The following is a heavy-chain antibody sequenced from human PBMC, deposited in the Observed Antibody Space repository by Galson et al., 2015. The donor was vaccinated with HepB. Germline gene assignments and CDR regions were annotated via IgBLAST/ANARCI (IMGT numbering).Heavy chain of an antibody. CDR1: GFTVSSNY. CDR2: IYSGGST. D-gene: IGHD3-10*01. V-gene: IGHV3-66*02. CDR3: ARGRLSHYYGSGSYYLDY. J-gene: IGHJ4*02. Sequence: SLRLSCAASGFTVSSNYMSWVRQAPGKGLEWVSVIYSGGSTYYADSVKGRFTISRDNSKNTLYLQMNSLRAEDTAVYYCARGRLSHYYGSGSYYLDYWGQGTLVTVSS.